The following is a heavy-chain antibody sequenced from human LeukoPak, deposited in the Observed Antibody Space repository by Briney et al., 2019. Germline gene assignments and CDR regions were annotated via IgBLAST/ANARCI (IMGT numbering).Heavy chain of an antibody. CDR2: ISGSGGST. Sequence: PGGSLRLSCAASGFTFSSYAMSWVRQAPGKGLEWVSAISGSGGSTYYADSVKGRFTISRDNSKNTLYLQMNSLGAEDTAVYYCAKDGMATISYYFDYWGQGTLATVSS. V-gene: IGHV3-23*01. CDR1: GFTFSSYA. D-gene: IGHD5-24*01. CDR3: AKDGMATISYYFDY. J-gene: IGHJ4*02.